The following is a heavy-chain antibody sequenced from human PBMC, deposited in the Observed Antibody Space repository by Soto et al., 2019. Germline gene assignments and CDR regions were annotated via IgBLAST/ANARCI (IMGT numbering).Heavy chain of an antibody. CDR1: GYTLTELS. CDR3: ATATYSYDSSGPPDGG. J-gene: IGHJ4*02. V-gene: IGHV1-24*01. D-gene: IGHD3-22*01. Sequence: ASVKVSCKVSGYTLTELSMHWVRQAPGKGLEWMGGFDPEDGETIYAQKFQGRVTMTEDTSTDTAYMELSSLRSEDTAVYYCATATYSYDSSGPPDGGWGPGTLVTVYS. CDR2: FDPEDGET.